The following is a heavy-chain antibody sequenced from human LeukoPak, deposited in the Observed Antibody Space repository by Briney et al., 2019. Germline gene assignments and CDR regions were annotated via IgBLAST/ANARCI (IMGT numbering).Heavy chain of an antibody. CDR1: GGSIGSYY. D-gene: IGHD1-20*01. CDR2: VYTSGST. V-gene: IGHV4-4*09. CDR3: ARSNWYEYFDN. Sequence: SETLSLTCTVSGGSIGSYYWSWIRQPPGKGLEWIGYVYTSGSTNYNPSFKSRVTISADTSKNQFSLRLTSVTAADTALYYCARSNWYEYFDNWGQGTLVTVSS. J-gene: IGHJ4*02.